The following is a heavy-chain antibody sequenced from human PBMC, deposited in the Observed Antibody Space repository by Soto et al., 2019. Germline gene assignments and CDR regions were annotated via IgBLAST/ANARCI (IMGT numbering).Heavy chain of an antibody. Sequence: QVQLQESGPGLVKPSQTLSLTCTVSGGSISSGGYYWSWIRQHPGKGLEWIGYIYYSGSTYYNPYLKSRVTISVDTSKNQCSLKLISVTAADTAVYYCASRSSSWYFDYWGQGTLVTVSS. CDR3: ASRSSSWYFDY. D-gene: IGHD6-13*01. CDR1: GGSISSGGYY. CDR2: IYYSGST. V-gene: IGHV4-31*03. J-gene: IGHJ4*02.